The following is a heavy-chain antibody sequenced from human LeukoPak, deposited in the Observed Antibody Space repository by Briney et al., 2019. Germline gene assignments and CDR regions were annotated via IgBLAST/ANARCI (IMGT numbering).Heavy chain of an antibody. D-gene: IGHD6-6*01. CDR2: ISYDGSNK. V-gene: IGHV3-30-3*01. J-gene: IGHJ4*02. CDR1: GFTFSSYA. CDR3: ARWPYSSSYYFDY. Sequence: AGGSLRLSCAASGFTFSSYAMHWVRQAPGKGLEWVAVISYDGSNKYYADSVKGRFTLSRDNAKNSLYLQMNSLRAEDTAVYYCARWPYSSSYYFDYWGQGTLVTVSS.